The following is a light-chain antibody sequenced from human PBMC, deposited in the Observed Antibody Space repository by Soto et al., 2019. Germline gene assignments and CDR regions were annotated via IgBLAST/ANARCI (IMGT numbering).Light chain of an antibody. CDR1: QSVTTR. Sequence: EIILTQSPDTLSLSPGERATLSCRASQSVTTRLAWYQHKPGQAPTLLMSGASNRASGVPVRFSGSGSGTDFTLTITRLEPEDFALYYCQQYGGSPITFGLGTRLEIK. CDR2: GAS. CDR3: QQYGGSPIT. J-gene: IGKJ5*01. V-gene: IGKV3-20*01.